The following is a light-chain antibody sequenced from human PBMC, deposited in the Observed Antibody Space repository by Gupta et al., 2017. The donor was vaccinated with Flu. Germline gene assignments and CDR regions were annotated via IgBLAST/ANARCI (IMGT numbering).Light chain of an antibody. J-gene: IGLJ2*01. CDR2: NDN. Sequence: QSVLTQPPSASGTPGQRVTISCSGISSNIGSNPVSWYRQVPGTAPKLLIYNDNGRPSGVPDRFSGSKFGTSASLAISGLQSEDEADYFCASWDDSLNGHVIFGGRTKLTVL. V-gene: IGLV1-44*01. CDR1: SSNIGSNP. CDR3: ASWDDSLNGHVI.